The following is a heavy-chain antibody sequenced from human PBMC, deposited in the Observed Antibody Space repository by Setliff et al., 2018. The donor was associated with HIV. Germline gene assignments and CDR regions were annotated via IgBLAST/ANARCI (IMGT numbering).Heavy chain of an antibody. J-gene: IGHJ4*02. V-gene: IGHV4-4*02. Sequence: PSETLSLTCTVSGDSIDSPHCWSWVRQSLEKGLEWIGEVCQRGGINYYPFFWSRVIISMDKPRSYFSLRLTSVTAADTAIYFCVRNSGWALGSWGQGILVTVSS. CDR1: GDSIDSPHC. CDR3: VRNSGWALGS. CDR2: VCQRGGI. D-gene: IGHD3-16*01.